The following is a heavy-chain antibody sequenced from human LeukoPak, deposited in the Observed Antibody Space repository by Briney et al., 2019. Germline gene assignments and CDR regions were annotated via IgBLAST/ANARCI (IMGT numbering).Heavy chain of an antibody. CDR1: GFTFSSYA. CDR3: AKSAGEVVVITYFDY. D-gene: IGHD3-22*01. Sequence: GGSLRLSCAASGFTFSSYAMSWVRQAPGKGLEWVSAISGSGGSTYYADSVKGRFAVSRDNSKNTLYLQMNSLRAEDTAVYYCAKSAGEVVVITYFDYWGQGTLVTVSS. J-gene: IGHJ4*02. V-gene: IGHV3-23*01. CDR2: ISGSGGST.